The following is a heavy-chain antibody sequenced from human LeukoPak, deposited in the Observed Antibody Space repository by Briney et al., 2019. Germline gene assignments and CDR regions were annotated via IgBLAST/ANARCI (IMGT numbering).Heavy chain of an antibody. Sequence: GGSLRLSCATSGFTFSDHYMDWVRQAPGKGLEWVSYISTSSSIIYYADSVKGRFTISRDNAKNSVYLQMNGLRAEDTAVYYCVRAQAQSSGWYYWGQGTLVTVSS. D-gene: IGHD6-19*01. V-gene: IGHV3-48*01. CDR1: GFTFSDHY. J-gene: IGHJ4*02. CDR3: VRAQAQSSGWYY. CDR2: ISTSSSII.